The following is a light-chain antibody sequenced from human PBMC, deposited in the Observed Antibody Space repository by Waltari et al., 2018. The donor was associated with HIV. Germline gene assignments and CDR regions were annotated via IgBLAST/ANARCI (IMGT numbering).Light chain of an antibody. J-gene: IGLJ2*01. CDR1: SSNVGNNS. Sequence: QSVLAQPPSVSAAPGQRVTLSCSGSSSNVGNNSVSWYQHFPGTAPKLLIYDDNKRPSGIPDRFSGSKSGTSATLDITGLQTGDEADYYCGSWDSSLSGVVFGGGTKLSVL. V-gene: IGLV1-51*01. CDR3: GSWDSSLSGVV. CDR2: DDN.